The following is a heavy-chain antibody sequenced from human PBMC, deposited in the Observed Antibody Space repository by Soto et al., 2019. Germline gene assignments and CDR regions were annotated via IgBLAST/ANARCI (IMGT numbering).Heavy chain of an antibody. D-gene: IGHD3-3*01. Sequence: GGSLRLSCAASGFIFSNYVMSWVRQTPGEGLELVSGVTDSGTNTYYTDSVKGLFTTYRDNSKNTLYLQMNSLTPDDTAVYYCAKAPFGGLKEGPDYWGQGTQVTVSS. CDR3: AKAPFGGLKEGPDY. V-gene: IGHV3-23*01. CDR2: VTDSGTNT. J-gene: IGHJ4*02. CDR1: GFIFSNYV.